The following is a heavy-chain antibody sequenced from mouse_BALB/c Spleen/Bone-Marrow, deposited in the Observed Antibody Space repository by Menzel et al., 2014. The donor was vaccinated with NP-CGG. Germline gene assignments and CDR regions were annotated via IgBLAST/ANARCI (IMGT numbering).Heavy chain of an antibody. V-gene: IGHV1-18*01. CDR3: VRDYDYGNYAMDY. Sequence: EVQLQQSGPELVKPGASMKISCKASGYSFTGYTMNWVKQSHGKNLEWIGLINPYNGGTNYNQKFKGKATLTVDKSSSTAYMELLSLTSEDSAFYYCVRDYDYGNYAMDYWGQGTSVTVSS. CDR2: INPYNGGT. CDR1: GYSFTGYT. D-gene: IGHD2-4*01. J-gene: IGHJ4*01.